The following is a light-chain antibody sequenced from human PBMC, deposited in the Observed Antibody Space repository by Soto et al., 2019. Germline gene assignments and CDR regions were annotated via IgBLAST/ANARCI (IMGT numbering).Light chain of an antibody. CDR2: KAS. V-gene: IGKV1-5*03. CDR1: QSISTW. J-gene: IGKJ1*01. CDR3: QQYSGYPGT. Sequence: DIQMTQSPSTLSASVGDRVTITCRASQSISTWLAWYQQKPQKAPNLLISKASTLESGIPSRFSGSGSGTEFTLTISNLQPDDFATYYCQQYSGYPGTFGQGTKV.